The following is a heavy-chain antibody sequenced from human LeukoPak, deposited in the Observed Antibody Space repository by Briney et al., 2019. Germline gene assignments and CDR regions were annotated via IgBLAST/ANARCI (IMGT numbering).Heavy chain of an antibody. CDR3: ARVKEGEATTAGIDY. Sequence: SETLSLTCTVSGQSISIYYWSWIRQPPGKGLEWIGYISYSGSTNYNPSLKSRVTISVDTSKNQFSLKLSSETAADTAVYYCARVKEGEATTAGIDYWGQGTLVTVSS. V-gene: IGHV4-59*01. CDR2: ISYSGST. CDR1: GQSISIYY. J-gene: IGHJ4*02. D-gene: IGHD4-17*01.